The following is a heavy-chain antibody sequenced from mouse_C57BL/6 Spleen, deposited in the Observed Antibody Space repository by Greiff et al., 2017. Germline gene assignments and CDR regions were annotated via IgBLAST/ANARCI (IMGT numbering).Heavy chain of an antibody. V-gene: IGHV1-81*01. Sequence: VQLQESGAELARPGASVKLSCKASGYTFTSYGISWVKQRTGQGLEWIGEIYPRSGNPYYNEKFKGKATLTADKSSSTAYMELRSLTSEDSAVYFCARIGGHDDLLYAIDYWGQGTSVTVSS. J-gene: IGHJ4*01. CDR2: IYPRSGNP. CDR1: GYTFTSYG. D-gene: IGHD2-12*01. CDR3: ARIGGHDDLLYAIDY.